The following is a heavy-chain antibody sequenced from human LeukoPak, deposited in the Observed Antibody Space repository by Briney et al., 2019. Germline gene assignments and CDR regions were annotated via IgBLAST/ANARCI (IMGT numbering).Heavy chain of an antibody. D-gene: IGHD3-9*01. CDR2: ISYDGSNT. CDR1: GFTFSSNA. Sequence: PGGSLRLSCAASGFTFSSNAMHWVRQAPGKGLDWVAVISYDGSNTYYADSVKGRFTISRDNSKNTLYLQMNSLRAEDTAVYYCASSHYAILTGYYRTFSPPDNWGQGTLVTVSS. J-gene: IGHJ4*02. V-gene: IGHV3-30*04. CDR3: ASSHYAILTGYYRTFSPPDN.